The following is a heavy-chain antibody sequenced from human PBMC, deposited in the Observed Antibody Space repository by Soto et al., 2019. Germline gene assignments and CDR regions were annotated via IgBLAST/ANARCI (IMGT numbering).Heavy chain of an antibody. V-gene: IGHV3-30-3*01. Sequence: GGSLTLSCAASGFTFSSYAMHWVRQAPGKGLEWVAVISYDGSNKYYADSVKGRFTISRDNSKNTLYLQMNSLRAEDTAVYYCARDHPGYYGVNYYYYYGMDVWGQGTTVTVSS. J-gene: IGHJ6*02. D-gene: IGHD3-9*01. CDR3: ARDHPGYYGVNYYYYYGMDV. CDR2: ISYDGSNK. CDR1: GFTFSSYA.